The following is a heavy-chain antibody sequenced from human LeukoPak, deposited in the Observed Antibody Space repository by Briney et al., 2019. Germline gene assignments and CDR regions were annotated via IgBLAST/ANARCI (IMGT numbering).Heavy chain of an antibody. V-gene: IGHV3-23*01. CDR3: AKGVEDSGIYYYYYMDD. D-gene: IGHD2-15*01. J-gene: IGHJ6*03. Sequence: GGSLRLSCAASGFTFSSYTFSTYAMSWVRQAPGKGLEWVSAVSGSGVSTYYADSVKGRFTISRDNSKNTLYLQMNGLRAEDTAVYYCAKGVEDSGIYYYYYMDDWGKGTTVTASS. CDR2: VSGSGVST. CDR1: GFTFSSYTFSTYA.